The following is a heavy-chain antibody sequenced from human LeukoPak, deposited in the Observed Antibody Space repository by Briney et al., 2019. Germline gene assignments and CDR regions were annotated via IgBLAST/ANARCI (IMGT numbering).Heavy chain of an antibody. D-gene: IGHD3-10*01. J-gene: IGHJ2*01. CDR1: GYTFTSYW. V-gene: IGHV5-51*01. CDR3: ARLGGDTYYFGSASYPNWYFDL. Sequence: GESLKISCQASGYTFTSYWIGWVRQMPGKGLECMGIIYPDDSDTTYSPSFQGQVTIPADKSFSTAYLQWSSLKASDTAIYYCARLGGDTYYFGSASYPNWYFDLWGRGTLVTVSS. CDR2: IYPDDSDT.